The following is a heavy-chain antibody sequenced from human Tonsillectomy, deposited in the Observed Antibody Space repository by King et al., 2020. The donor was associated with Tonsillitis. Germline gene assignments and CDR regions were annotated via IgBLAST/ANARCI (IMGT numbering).Heavy chain of an antibody. J-gene: IGHJ4*02. V-gene: IGHV3-30*18. CDR3: AKAPPRSDFLSGHPRINPPTTIDY. CDR1: GFTFRTYG. CDR2: ISYDGSNK. Sequence: VQLVESGGGVVQPGRSLRLSCAASGFTFRTYGMHWVRQAPGKGLEWVAIISYDGSNKYYLDSVKGRFTISRDNSKNTLYLQMNSLRAEDTAVYYCAKAPPRSDFLSGHPRINPPTTIDYWGQGTLVTVSS. D-gene: IGHD3/OR15-3a*01.